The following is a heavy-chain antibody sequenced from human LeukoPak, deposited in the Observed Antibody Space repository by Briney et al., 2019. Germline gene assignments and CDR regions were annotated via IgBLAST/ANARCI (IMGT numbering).Heavy chain of an antibody. V-gene: IGHV4-4*07. D-gene: IGHD3-22*01. CDR3: ARTYYYDSSGYGYFQH. Sequence: PSETLSLTCTVSGGSISSYYWSWIRQPAGKGLEWIGRIYTSGGTNYNPSLKSRVTMSVDTSKNQFSLKLSSVTAADTAVYYCARTYYYDSSGYGYFQHWGQGTLVTVSS. J-gene: IGHJ1*01. CDR1: GGSISSYY. CDR2: IYTSGGT.